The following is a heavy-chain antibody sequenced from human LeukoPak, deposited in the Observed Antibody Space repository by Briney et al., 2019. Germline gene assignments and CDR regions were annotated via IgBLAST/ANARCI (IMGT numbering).Heavy chain of an antibody. CDR2: IYYSGST. D-gene: IGHD3-9*01. CDR3: ARGRGYYDILTGYRGIDI. J-gene: IGHJ3*02. CDR1: GGSISSYY. V-gene: IGHV4-59*12. Sequence: SETLSLTCTVSGGSISSYYWSWIRQPPGKGLEWIGYIYYSGSTNYNPSLKSRVTISVDTSKNQFSLKLSSVTAADTAVYYCARGRGYYDILTGYRGIDIWGQGTMVTVSS.